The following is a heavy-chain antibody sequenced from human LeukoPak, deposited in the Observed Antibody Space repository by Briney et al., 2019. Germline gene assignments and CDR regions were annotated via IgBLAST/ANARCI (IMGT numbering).Heavy chain of an antibody. CDR3: ARDVGASAPDAFDI. CDR2: ISTSSNYL. Sequence: GGSLRLSCTASGFTFSTYNMNWVRQAPGKGLEWVSSISTSSNYLYYADSVKGRFTISRDNAKNSLYLQMNSLRVEDTDVYYCARDVGASAPDAFDIWGQGTMVTVSS. J-gene: IGHJ3*02. V-gene: IGHV3-21*01. D-gene: IGHD1-26*01. CDR1: GFTFSTYN.